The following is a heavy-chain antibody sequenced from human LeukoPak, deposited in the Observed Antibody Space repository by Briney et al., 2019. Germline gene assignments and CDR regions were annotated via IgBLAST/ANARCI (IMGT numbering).Heavy chain of an antibody. CDR2: IYTSGST. D-gene: IGHD3-22*01. CDR1: GGSISSGSYY. CDR3: AREMWGYDSSRYYYYFDY. V-gene: IGHV4-61*02. Sequence: PSQTLSLTCTVSGGSISSGSYYWSWIRQPAGKGLEWIGRIYTSGSTNYNPSLKSRVTISVDTSKNQFSLKLSSVTAADTAVYYCAREMWGYDSSRYYYYFDYWGQGTLVTVSS. J-gene: IGHJ4*02.